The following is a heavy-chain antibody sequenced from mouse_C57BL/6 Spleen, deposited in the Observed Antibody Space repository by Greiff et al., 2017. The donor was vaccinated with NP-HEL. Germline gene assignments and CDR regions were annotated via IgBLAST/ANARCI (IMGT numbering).Heavy chain of an antibody. V-gene: IGHV5-6*02. Sequence: EVKLVESGGDLVKPGGSLKLSCAASGFTFSSYGMSWVRQTPDKRLEWVATISSGGSYTYYPDSVKGRFTISRDNAKNTLYLQMSSLKSEDTAMYYCARQELTGSWFAYWGQGTLVTVSA. CDR3: ARQELTGSWFAY. D-gene: IGHD4-1*01. CDR2: ISSGGSYT. J-gene: IGHJ3*01. CDR1: GFTFSSYG.